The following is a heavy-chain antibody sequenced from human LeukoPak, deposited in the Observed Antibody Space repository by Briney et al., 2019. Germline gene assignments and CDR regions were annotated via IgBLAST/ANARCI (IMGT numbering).Heavy chain of an antibody. J-gene: IGHJ4*02. CDR3: ARDRTITGTLPDFDY. CDR2: INPNSGGT. CDR1: GYTFTTYY. D-gene: IGHD1-7*01. V-gene: IGHV1-2*02. Sequence: ASVKVSCKASGYTFTTYYMHWVRQAPGQGLEWMGWINPNSGGTNYAQKFQDRVTMTRDTSISTAYMELSRLRSDDTAVYYCARDRTITGTLPDFDYWGQGTLVTVSS.